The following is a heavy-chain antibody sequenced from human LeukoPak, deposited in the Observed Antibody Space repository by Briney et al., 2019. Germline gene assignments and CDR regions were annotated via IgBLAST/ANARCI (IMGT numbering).Heavy chain of an antibody. J-gene: IGHJ5*02. Sequence: GASVNVSFKASGGTFSSYAISWVRQAPGKGLEWMGGIIPIFGTSHYAQKFQGRVTLPPDESTRKADMELNNLRSEDTAVYYLPSIRFWHRLSTIWFDPWGQGTLVTVSS. CDR3: PSIRFWHRLSTIWFDP. CDR1: GGTFSSYA. CDR2: IIPIFGTS. V-gene: IGHV1-69*13. D-gene: IGHD3-3*01.